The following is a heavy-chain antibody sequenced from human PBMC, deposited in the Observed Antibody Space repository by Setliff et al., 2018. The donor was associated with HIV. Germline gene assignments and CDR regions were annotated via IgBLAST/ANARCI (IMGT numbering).Heavy chain of an antibody. J-gene: IGHJ6*03. V-gene: IGHV3-23*01. Sequence: PGGSLRLSCAASGFTLRNSAMSWVRQAPGKGLVWVSVISADGLTTFYADSVKGRFTISRDNSKDTLYLQMNSLRAEDTALYYCAKRGYVSAWYDEPVQFYQHMDVWGKGTTVTVSS. D-gene: IGHD6-19*01. CDR2: ISADGLTT. CDR1: GFTLRNSA. CDR3: AKRGYVSAWYDEPVQFYQHMDV.